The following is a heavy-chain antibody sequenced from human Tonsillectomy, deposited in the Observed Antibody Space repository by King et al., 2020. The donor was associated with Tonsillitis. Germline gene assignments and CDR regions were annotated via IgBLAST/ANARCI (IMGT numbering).Heavy chain of an antibody. J-gene: IGHJ4*02. CDR3: ARRWVFDY. CDR2: INHSGST. Sequence: VQLQQWGAGLLKPSETLSLTCAVYGGSFSGYYWSWIRQPPGKGLEWIGEINHSGSTNYNPSLKSRVTISVDTPKNQFSLKLSSVTAADTAVYYCARRWVFDYWGQGTLVTVSS. D-gene: IGHD3-16*01. V-gene: IGHV4-34*01. CDR1: GGSFSGYY.